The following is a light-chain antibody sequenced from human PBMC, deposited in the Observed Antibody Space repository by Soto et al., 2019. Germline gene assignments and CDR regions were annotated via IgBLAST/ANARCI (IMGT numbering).Light chain of an antibody. CDR2: GAS. CDR1: QSVGTS. V-gene: IGKV3-20*01. Sequence: PGDSAALSCRPSQSVGTSLAWYQQKPGQAPRLLIYGASSRATGIPDRFSGSGSGTDFTLTIRRLEPEDFAMYFCQQYGNSPQITFGKGTRLEIK. J-gene: IGKJ5*01. CDR3: QQYGNSPQIT.